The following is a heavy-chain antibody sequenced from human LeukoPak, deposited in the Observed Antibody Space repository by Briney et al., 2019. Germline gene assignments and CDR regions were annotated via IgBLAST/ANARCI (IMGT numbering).Heavy chain of an antibody. CDR1: GGSISGSSYF. CDR2: IYYSGST. D-gene: IGHD5-18*01. CDR3: ASSFMGYGRGYFDY. J-gene: IGHJ4*02. V-gene: IGHV4-39*07. Sequence: SETLSLTCAVSGGSISGSSYFWGWIRQPPGKGLEWIGSIYYSGSTNYNPSLKGRVTISVDTSKNQFSLQLSSVTAADTAVYYCASSFMGYGRGYFDYWGQGTLVTVSS.